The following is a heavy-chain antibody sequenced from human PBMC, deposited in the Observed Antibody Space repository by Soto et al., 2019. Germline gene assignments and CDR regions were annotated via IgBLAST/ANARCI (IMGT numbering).Heavy chain of an antibody. D-gene: IGHD6-6*01. CDR2: IIPIFGTS. V-gene: IGHV1-69*13. CDR3: ARFPRAAALYNGMDF. J-gene: IGHJ6*02. Sequence: SVKVSCKASGGTFRRCAISWVRQAPGQGLEWMGGIIPIFGTSDYAQKFQGRVTITADESTGTAYMELSSLRSEDTAVYYCARFPRAAALYNGMDFSGQGTTLTVFS. CDR1: GGTFRRCA.